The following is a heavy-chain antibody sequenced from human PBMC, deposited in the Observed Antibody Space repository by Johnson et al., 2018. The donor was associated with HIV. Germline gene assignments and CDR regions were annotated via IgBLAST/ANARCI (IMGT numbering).Heavy chain of an antibody. J-gene: IGHJ3*02. CDR3: ARYSTAGPDKGLDYVGAFDI. Sequence: QVQLVEFGGGVVQPGRSLRLSCAASGFTFSSYAMHWVRQAPGKGLEWVAVISYDGSNKYYADSVKGRFTISRDNPKNTLYLQMNSLRAEDTAVYYCARYSTAGPDKGLDYVGAFDIWGQGTMVTVSS. CDR2: ISYDGSNK. CDR1: GFTFSSYA. V-gene: IGHV3-30-3*01. D-gene: IGHD4-17*01.